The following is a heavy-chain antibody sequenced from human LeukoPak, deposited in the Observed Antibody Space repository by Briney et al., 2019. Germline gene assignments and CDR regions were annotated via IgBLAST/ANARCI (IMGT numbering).Heavy chain of an antibody. J-gene: IGHJ3*02. D-gene: IGHD1-26*01. CDR2: ISVSGGST. Sequence: PGGSLRLSCAASGFTFSSYAMSWVRQAPGKGLVWVSAISVSGGSTYYADSVKGRFTITRENSKNTLYLQMNSLRAEDTALYYCAKRRGGSYYDAFDIWGQGTMVTVSS. V-gene: IGHV3-23*01. CDR1: GFTFSSYA. CDR3: AKRRGGSYYDAFDI.